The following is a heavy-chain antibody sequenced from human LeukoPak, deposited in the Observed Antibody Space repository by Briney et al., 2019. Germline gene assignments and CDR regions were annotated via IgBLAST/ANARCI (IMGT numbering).Heavy chain of an antibody. V-gene: IGHV1-2*02. Sequence: ASVKVSCKASGYTFTGYYMRWVRQAPGQGLEWVGWINPYSGSTNYAQKLQGRVTMTTDTSTSTAYMELSSLRSDDTAVYYCARSPFYYYDSSGYDYFDYWGQGTLVSVSS. J-gene: IGHJ4*02. CDR1: GYTFTGYY. CDR2: INPYSGST. D-gene: IGHD3-22*01. CDR3: ARSPFYYYDSSGYDYFDY.